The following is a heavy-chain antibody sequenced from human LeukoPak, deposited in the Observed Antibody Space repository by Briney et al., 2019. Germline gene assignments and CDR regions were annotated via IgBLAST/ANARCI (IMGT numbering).Heavy chain of an antibody. Sequence: ASVKVSCKASGYTFTSYYMHWVRQAPGQGLEWKGIINPSGGSTSYAQKFQGRVTMTRDTSTSTVYMELSSLRSEDTAVYYCARAVGFGEFLDYWGQGTLVTVSS. J-gene: IGHJ4*02. CDR3: ARAVGFGEFLDY. V-gene: IGHV1-46*01. CDR2: INPSGGST. D-gene: IGHD3-10*01. CDR1: GYTFTSYY.